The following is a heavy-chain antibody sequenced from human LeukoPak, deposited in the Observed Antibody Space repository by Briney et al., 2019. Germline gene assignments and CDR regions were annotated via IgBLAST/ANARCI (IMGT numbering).Heavy chain of an antibody. D-gene: IGHD5-18*01. V-gene: IGHV3-53*01. Sequence: GGSLRLSCAASGFTVSSNYMSWVRQAPGKGLEWVSVIYSGGSTYCADSVKGRFTISRDNSKNTLYLQMNSLRAEDTAVYYCARDSSPRYSGYDYWGQGTLVTVSS. J-gene: IGHJ4*02. CDR1: GFTVSSNY. CDR2: IYSGGST. CDR3: ARDSSPRYSGYDY.